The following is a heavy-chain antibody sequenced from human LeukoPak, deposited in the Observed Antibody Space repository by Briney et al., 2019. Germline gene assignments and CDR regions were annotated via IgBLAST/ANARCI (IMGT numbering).Heavy chain of an antibody. D-gene: IGHD5-24*01. V-gene: IGHV3-7*04. Sequence: GGSLRLSCVASGSPFSSYWMTWVCQAPGKGLEWVANIKQDGSKKSYVDSVKGRFTIPRGNAKNSLYLQMNSLRAEDTAIYYCTRVGYIDEGIDYWGQGTLVTVSS. CDR1: GSPFSSYW. J-gene: IGHJ4*02. CDR2: IKQDGSKK. CDR3: TRVGYIDEGIDY.